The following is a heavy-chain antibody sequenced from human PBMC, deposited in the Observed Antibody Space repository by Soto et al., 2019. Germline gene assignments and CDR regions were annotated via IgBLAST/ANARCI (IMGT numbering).Heavy chain of an antibody. CDR1: GYTFTSYG. Sequence: ASVKVSCKASGYTFTSYGISWVRQAPGQGLEWMGWISAYNGNTNYAQKLQGRVTMTTDTSTSTAYMELRSLRSDDTAVYYCARGISILGVLIGFDYWGQGTLVTVSS. D-gene: IGHD3-3*01. CDR2: ISAYNGNT. V-gene: IGHV1-18*01. J-gene: IGHJ4*02. CDR3: ARGISILGVLIGFDY.